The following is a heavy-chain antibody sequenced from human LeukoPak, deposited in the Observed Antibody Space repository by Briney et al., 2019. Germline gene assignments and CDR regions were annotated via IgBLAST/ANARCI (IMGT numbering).Heavy chain of an antibody. CDR3: ARHDSGYGPFDY. Sequence: GGSLRLSCVVSGFTVSSNYMGWVRQAPGKGLEWVSVIYSGGSTYYADSVKGRFTISKDNYENTVYLQMNSLRAEDTAVYYCARHDSGYGPFDYWGQGTLVTVSS. V-gene: IGHV3-53*01. J-gene: IGHJ4*02. CDR1: GFTVSSNY. D-gene: IGHD3-22*01. CDR2: IYSGGST.